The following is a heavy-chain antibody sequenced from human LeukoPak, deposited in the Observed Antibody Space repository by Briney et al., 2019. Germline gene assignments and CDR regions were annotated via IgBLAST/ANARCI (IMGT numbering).Heavy chain of an antibody. D-gene: IGHD1-26*01. Sequence: GGSLRLSCAASGFTFSSYEMNWVRQAPGNGLEWVSYISSSGSTIYYANSVKGRFTISRDNAKNSLYLQMNSLRAEDTAVYYCARVVGATLFDYWGQGTLVTVSS. CDR2: ISSSGSTI. CDR3: ARVVGATLFDY. V-gene: IGHV3-48*03. J-gene: IGHJ4*02. CDR1: GFTFSSYE.